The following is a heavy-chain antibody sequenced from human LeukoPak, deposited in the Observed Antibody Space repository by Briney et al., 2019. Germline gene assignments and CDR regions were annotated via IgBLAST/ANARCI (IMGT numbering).Heavy chain of an antibody. CDR1: GFTFSSYS. CDR3: ARGGDYFDY. CDR2: ISRSSSYI. V-gene: IGHV3-21*01. J-gene: IGHJ4*02. Sequence: GGSLRLSCAAFGFTFSSYSMNWVRQAPGKGLEWVSSISRSSSYIYYADLVKGRFTISRDNAKNSLYLQMNTLRAEDTAVYYCARGGDYFDYWGQGALVTVSS.